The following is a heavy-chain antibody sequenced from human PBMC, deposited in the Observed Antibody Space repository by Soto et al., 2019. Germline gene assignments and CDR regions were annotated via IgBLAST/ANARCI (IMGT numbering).Heavy chain of an antibody. D-gene: IGHD1-1*01. CDR2: INPSARSA. CDR3: ARDNSAANGVLDH. V-gene: IGHV1-46*04. Sequence: GASVKVSCKASGYTFTNYYIHWVRQAPGQGLEWVGMINPSARSASYAQKLRGRITMDRDTSTTTVYMELSRLTFEDTAVYFCARDNSAANGVLDHWGQGTLVTVSS. CDR1: GYTFTNYY. J-gene: IGHJ4*02.